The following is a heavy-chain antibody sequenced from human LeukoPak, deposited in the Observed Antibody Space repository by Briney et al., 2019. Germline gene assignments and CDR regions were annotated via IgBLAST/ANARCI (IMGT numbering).Heavy chain of an antibody. V-gene: IGHV1-46*01. CDR2: INPSGGST. CDR1: GYTFTSYY. Sequence: ASVKVSCKASGYTFTSYYMHWVRQAPGQGLEWMGIINPSGGSTSYAQKFQGRVTMTRGTSTSTVYMELSSLRSEDTAVYYCARDGPGIAAADLPGGYYYYYMDVWGKGTTVTVSS. CDR3: ARDGPGIAAADLPGGYYYYYMDV. D-gene: IGHD6-13*01. J-gene: IGHJ6*03.